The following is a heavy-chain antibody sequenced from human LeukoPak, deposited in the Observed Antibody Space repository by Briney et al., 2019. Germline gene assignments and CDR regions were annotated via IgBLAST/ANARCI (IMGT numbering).Heavy chain of an antibody. V-gene: IGHV3-48*03. CDR2: ISKSGGTM. CDR1: RFTLGSFE. CDR3: TRAARGLLSSRLDF. J-gene: IGHJ4*02. Sequence: GGSRSLSCGISRFTLGSFEMHWVRQAPGKGLEWISYISKSGGTMYYARSVEGRFTITIDKGQNTLYLQTNDLRGEETAVYSRTRAARGLLSSRLDFWGQGSLVTVSS. D-gene: IGHD2/OR15-2a*01.